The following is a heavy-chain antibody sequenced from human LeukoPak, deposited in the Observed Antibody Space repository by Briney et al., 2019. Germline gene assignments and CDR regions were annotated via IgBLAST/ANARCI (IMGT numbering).Heavy chain of an antibody. CDR3: STAPPNESSGSYDY. CDR2: FDPEDGET. J-gene: IGHJ4*02. V-gene: IGHV1-24*01. CDR1: GYTLTELS. Sequence: GASVKVSCKVSGYTLTELSMHWVRQAPGKGLEWMGGFDPEDGETIYAQKFQGRVTMTEDTSTNTAYMELSSLRSEDTAVYYCSTAPPNESSGSYDYWRRGTMVTVSS. D-gene: IGHD3-22*01.